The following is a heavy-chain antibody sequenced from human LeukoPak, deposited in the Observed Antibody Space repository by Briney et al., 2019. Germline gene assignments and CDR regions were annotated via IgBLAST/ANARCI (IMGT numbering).Heavy chain of an antibody. Sequence: GGSLRLSCAASGFTFSSYSMNWVRQAPGKGLEWVSYISSSSSTIYYADSVKGRFTISRDNSKNTLYLQMNSLRAEDTAVYYCAKDGSGRYCDYWGQGTLVTVSS. CDR1: GFTFSSYS. J-gene: IGHJ4*02. CDR2: ISSSSSTI. D-gene: IGHD3-10*01. CDR3: AKDGSGRYCDY. V-gene: IGHV3-48*01.